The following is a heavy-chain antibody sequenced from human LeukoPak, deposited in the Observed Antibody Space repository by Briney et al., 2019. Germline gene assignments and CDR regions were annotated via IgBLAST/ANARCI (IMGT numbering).Heavy chain of an antibody. CDR2: INPNNGGT. CDR1: GYTFTAYY. CDR3: ARDLWVKGGWPRYGMDV. V-gene: IGHV1-2*02. D-gene: IGHD6-19*01. Sequence: GASVKVSCKASGYTFTAYYIHWVRQVPGQGLEWMGWINPNNGGTNHVQHRLIMTRDTSTSTVYMELIRLRSEDTAIYYCARDLWVKGGWPRYGMDVWGQGTTVTVSS. J-gene: IGHJ6*02.